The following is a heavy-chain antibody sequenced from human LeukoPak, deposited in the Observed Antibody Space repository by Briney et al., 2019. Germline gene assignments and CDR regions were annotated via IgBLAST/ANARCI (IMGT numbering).Heavy chain of an antibody. CDR1: GFTFSDYW. D-gene: IGHD2-15*01. J-gene: IGHJ4*02. Sequence: GGSLRLSCAASGFTFSDYWMSWVRQAPGKGLEWVSAIRGSGGSTYYADSVKGRFTISRDNSKNTLYLQMNSLRAEDTAVYYCAKGYCSGGSCFFDYWGQGTLVTVSS. V-gene: IGHV3-23*01. CDR3: AKGYCSGGSCFFDY. CDR2: IRGSGGST.